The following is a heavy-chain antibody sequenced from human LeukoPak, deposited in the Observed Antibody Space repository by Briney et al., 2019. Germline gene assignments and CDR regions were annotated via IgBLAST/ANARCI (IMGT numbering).Heavy chain of an antibody. V-gene: IGHV1-18*01. CDR3: ARVHYDILTGYSYFDY. J-gene: IGHJ4*02. Sequence: ASVKVSCKASGYTFTSYGISWVRQAPGQGLEWMGWISAYNDNTNYARKLQGRVTMTTDTSTSTAYMELRSLRSDDTAVYYCARVHYDILTGYSYFDYWGQGTLVTVSS. D-gene: IGHD3-9*01. CDR2: ISAYNDNT. CDR1: GYTFTSYG.